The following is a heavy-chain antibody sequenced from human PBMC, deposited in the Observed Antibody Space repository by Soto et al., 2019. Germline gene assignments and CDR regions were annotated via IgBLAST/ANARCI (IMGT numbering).Heavy chain of an antibody. CDR1: GYTFTSYD. Sequence: GASVKVSCQASGYTFTSYDINWVRQATGQGLEWMGWMNPNSGNTGYAQKFQGRVTMTRNTSISTAYMELTSVTAADTAIYYCARYCNNFDCHHLYYFDSWGQGTQVTVSS. J-gene: IGHJ4*02. CDR3: ARYCNNFDCHHLYYFDS. D-gene: IGHD2-8*01. CDR2: MNPNSGNT. V-gene: IGHV1-8*01.